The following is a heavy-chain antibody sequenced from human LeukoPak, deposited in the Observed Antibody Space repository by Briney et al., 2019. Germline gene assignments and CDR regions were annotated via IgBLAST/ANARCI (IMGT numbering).Heavy chain of an antibody. V-gene: IGHV3-21*01. D-gene: IGHD6-13*01. J-gene: IGHJ4*02. Sequence: GGSLRLSCVASGFTFSSYSMNWVRQAPGKGLEWVSSISGSSSYIYYADSVKGRFTISRDNAKNSLYLQMNSLRAEDTAVYYCARGKSSSWYGTEDYWGQGTLVTVSS. CDR1: GFTFSSYS. CDR3: ARGKSSSWYGTEDY. CDR2: ISGSSSYI.